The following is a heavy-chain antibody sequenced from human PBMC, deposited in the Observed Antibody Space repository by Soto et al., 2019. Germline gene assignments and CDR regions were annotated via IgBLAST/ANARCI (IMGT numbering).Heavy chain of an antibody. CDR2: ISSTTNYI. Sequence: GGSLRLSCAASGFTFTRYSMNWVRQAPGKGLEWVSSISSTTNYIYYGDSMKGRFTISRDNAKNSLYLEMNSLRAEDTAVYYCARAVPAAKYNWFDPWGQGTLVTVSS. CDR1: GFTFTRYS. CDR3: ARAVPAAKYNWFDP. J-gene: IGHJ5*02. D-gene: IGHD2-2*01. V-gene: IGHV3-21*04.